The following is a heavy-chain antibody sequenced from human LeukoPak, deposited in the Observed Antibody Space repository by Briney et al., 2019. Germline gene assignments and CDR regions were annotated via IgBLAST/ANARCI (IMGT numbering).Heavy chain of an antibody. V-gene: IGHV4-39*07. D-gene: IGHD3-22*01. CDR2: IYNSGST. Sequence: SETLSLTCTVSGGSISSSHYYWDWVRQPPGKGLEWIGNIYNSGSTYYNPSLKRRVTISIDTSKNQFSLKLSSVTAADTAMYYCARDLYYGSNLRLFDQWGQGTLVTVSS. CDR3: ARDLYYGSNLRLFDQ. CDR1: GGSISSSHYY. J-gene: IGHJ5*02.